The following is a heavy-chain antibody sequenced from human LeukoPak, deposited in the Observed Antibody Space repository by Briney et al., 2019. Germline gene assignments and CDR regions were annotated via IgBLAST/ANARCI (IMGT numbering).Heavy chain of an antibody. Sequence: GGSLRLSCAASGFTFSSYSINWVRQAPGKGLEWVSYISSSSSTIYYADSVKGRFTISRDNAKNSLYLQMNSLRAEDTAVYYCARGDIVVVPAARALDYWGQGTLVTVSS. V-gene: IGHV3-48*01. CDR3: ARGDIVVVPAARALDY. CDR1: GFTFSSYS. J-gene: IGHJ4*02. D-gene: IGHD2-2*01. CDR2: ISSSSSTI.